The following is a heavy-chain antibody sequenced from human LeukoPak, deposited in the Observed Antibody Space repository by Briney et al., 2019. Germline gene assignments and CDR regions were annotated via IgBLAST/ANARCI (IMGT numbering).Heavy chain of an antibody. J-gene: IGHJ3*01. CDR2: INHSGSS. CDR1: GGSFSGYY. V-gene: IGHV4-34*10. Sequence: SETLSLTCAVYGGSFSGYYWNWIREPPGKGLEWIGDINHSGSSNYNPSLKSRITMSVDTSKNQFSPNLSSVTAADTSVYYCARASIVGAKRTRSGTFDLWGQGTLVTVSS. CDR3: ARASIVGAKRTRSGTFDL. D-gene: IGHD1-26*01.